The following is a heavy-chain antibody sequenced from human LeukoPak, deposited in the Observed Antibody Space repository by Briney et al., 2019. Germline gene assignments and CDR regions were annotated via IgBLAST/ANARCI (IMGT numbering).Heavy chain of an antibody. CDR3: ARDHQSGSYWGFDY. J-gene: IGHJ4*02. Sequence: GGSLRLSCAASGFTFSSYTINWVRQAPGKGLEWVSSISSSSSYADSVKGRFTISRDNAKNSPYLQMNSLRAEDTAVYYCARDHQSGSYWGFDYWGQGTLVTVSS. CDR2: ISSSSS. D-gene: IGHD1-26*01. CDR1: GFTFSSYT. V-gene: IGHV3-21*01.